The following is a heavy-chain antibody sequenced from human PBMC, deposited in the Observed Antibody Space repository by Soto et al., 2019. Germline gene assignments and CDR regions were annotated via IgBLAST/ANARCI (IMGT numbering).Heavy chain of an antibody. CDR3: ARVSREGVSPFYYYYYYMDV. Sequence: QVQLVQSGAEVKKPGASVKVSCKASGYTFTSYDINWVRQATGQGLEWMGWMNPNSGNTGYAQKFQGRVTMTRNTSISTAYMELSSLRSEDTAVYYCARVSREGVSPFYYYYYYMDVWGKGTTVTVSS. D-gene: IGHD3-10*01. CDR1: GYTFTSYD. V-gene: IGHV1-8*01. CDR2: MNPNSGNT. J-gene: IGHJ6*03.